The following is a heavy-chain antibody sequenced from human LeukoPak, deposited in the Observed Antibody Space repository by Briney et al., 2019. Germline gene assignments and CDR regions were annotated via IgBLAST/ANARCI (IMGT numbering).Heavy chain of an antibody. Sequence: SETLSLTCTVSGYSITRGYYWGWIRQPPGKGPEWIASIFHTGSTYYNPSLKSRVTISVDTSNNQFSLKLSSVTAADTAVYYCARDRNHYDSSGSQGPFDIWGQGTMVTVSS. D-gene: IGHD3-22*01. CDR2: IFHTGST. CDR1: GYSITRGYY. J-gene: IGHJ3*02. V-gene: IGHV4-38-2*02. CDR3: ARDRNHYDSSGSQGPFDI.